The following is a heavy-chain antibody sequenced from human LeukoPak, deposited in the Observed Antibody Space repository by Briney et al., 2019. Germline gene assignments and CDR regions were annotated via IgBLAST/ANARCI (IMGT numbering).Heavy chain of an antibody. D-gene: IGHD6-13*01. CDR3: AREQSSSSWFDY. V-gene: IGHV4-59*12. Sequence: PSETLSLTCTVSGGSISSYYWSWIRQPPGKGLEWIGYIYYSGSTYYNPSLRSRVTISVDTSKNQFSLKLSSVTAADTAVYYCAREQSSSSWFDYWGQGTLVTVSS. CDR1: GGSISSYY. CDR2: IYYSGST. J-gene: IGHJ5*01.